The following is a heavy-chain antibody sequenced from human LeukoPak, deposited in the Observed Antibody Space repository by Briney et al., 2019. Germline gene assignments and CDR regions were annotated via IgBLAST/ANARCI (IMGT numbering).Heavy chain of an antibody. CDR1: GGSFSGYY. J-gene: IGHJ4*02. Sequence: SETLSLTCGVYGGSFSGYYWSWIRQPPGKGLEWIGEINHSGSTNYNPSLKSRVTISVDTSRNQFSLKLSSVTAAHTAVYYCARGRGRYYYDSSGYYPTYYFDYWGQGTLVTVSS. CDR2: INHSGST. D-gene: IGHD3-22*01. V-gene: IGHV4-34*01. CDR3: ARGRGRYYYDSSGYYPTYYFDY.